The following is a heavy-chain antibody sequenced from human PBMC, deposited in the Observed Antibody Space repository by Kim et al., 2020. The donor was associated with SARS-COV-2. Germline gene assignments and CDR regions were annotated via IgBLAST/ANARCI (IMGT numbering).Heavy chain of an antibody. J-gene: IGHJ4*02. Sequence: YNPSLKSRVTISVDTSKKQFSLKLSSVTAADTAVYYCARVLTTVTYYFDYWGQGTLVTVSS. V-gene: IGHV4-31*02. CDR3: ARVLTTVTYYFDY. D-gene: IGHD4-17*01.